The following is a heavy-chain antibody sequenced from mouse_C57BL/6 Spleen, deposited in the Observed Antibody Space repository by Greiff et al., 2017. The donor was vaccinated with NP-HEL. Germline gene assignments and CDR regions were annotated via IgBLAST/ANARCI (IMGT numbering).Heavy chain of an antibody. Sequence: EVQLQQSGAELVRPGASVKLSCTASGFNIKDDYMHWVKQRPEQGLEWIGWIDPENGDTEYASKFQGKATITADTSSNTAYLQLSSLTSEDTAVYYCTRAYYLHYWGQGTTLTVSS. V-gene: IGHV14-4*01. CDR2: IDPENGDT. CDR3: TRAYYLHY. J-gene: IGHJ2*01. D-gene: IGHD3-1*01. CDR1: GFNIKDDY.